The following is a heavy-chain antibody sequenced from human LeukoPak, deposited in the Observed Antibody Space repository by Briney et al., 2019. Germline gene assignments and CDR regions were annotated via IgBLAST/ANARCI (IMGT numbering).Heavy chain of an antibody. CDR3: ARDRYSSGRYYFDY. CDR1: GGSFSGYY. CDR2: INHSGST. V-gene: IGHV4-34*01. Sequence: SETLSLTCAVYGGSFSGYYWSWIRQPPGKGLEWIGEINHSGSTNYNPSLKSRVTISVDTSKNQFSLKLSSVTAADTAVYYCARDRYSSGRYYFDYWGQGTLVTGSS. J-gene: IGHJ4*02. D-gene: IGHD6-19*01.